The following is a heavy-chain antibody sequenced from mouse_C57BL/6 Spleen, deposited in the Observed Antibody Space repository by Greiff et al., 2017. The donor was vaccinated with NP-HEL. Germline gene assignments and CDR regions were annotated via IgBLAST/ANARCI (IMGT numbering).Heavy chain of an antibody. J-gene: IGHJ3*01. Sequence: QVQLQQSGAELVRPGASVKLSCKASGYTFTDYYINWVKQRPGQGLEWIARIYPGSGNTYYNEKFKGTATLTAEKSSSTAYMQLSSLTSEDSAVYFCARPLDSSGYGFAYWGQGTLVTVSA. CDR2: IYPGSGNT. CDR1: GYTFTDYY. CDR3: ARPLDSSGYGFAY. V-gene: IGHV1-76*01. D-gene: IGHD3-2*02.